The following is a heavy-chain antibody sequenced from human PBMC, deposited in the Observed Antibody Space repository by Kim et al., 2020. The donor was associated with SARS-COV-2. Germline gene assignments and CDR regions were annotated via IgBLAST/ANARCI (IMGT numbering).Heavy chain of an antibody. CDR1: GSSISSSSYY. D-gene: IGHD6-19*01. CDR2: IYYSGST. V-gene: IGHV4-39*07. Sequence: SETLSLTCTVSGSSISSSSYYWGWIRQPPGKGLEWIGSIYYSGSTYYNPSLKSRVTISVDTSKNQFSLKLSSVTAADTAVYYCAREIGLRRWLAVAGTMNWFDPWGQGTLVTVSS. CDR3: AREIGLRRWLAVAGTMNWFDP. J-gene: IGHJ5*02.